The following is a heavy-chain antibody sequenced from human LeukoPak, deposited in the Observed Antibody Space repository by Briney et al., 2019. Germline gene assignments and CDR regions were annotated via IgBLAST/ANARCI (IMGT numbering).Heavy chain of an antibody. CDR2: INTDEITT. CDR1: GFTFSNFR. J-gene: IGHJ4*02. V-gene: IGHV3-74*01. Sequence: GGSLRLSCAASGFTFSNFRMHWVRQAPGKGLVWVSRINTDEITTSYADSVKGRFTISRDNAKNTLYLQMDSLRVADTAVYYCARGHYCSGGSCYYHYFDNWGQGTLVTVSS. CDR3: ARGHYCSGGSCYYHYFDN. D-gene: IGHD2-15*01.